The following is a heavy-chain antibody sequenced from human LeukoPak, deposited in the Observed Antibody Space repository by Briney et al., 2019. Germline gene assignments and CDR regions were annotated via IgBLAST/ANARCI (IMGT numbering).Heavy chain of an antibody. Sequence: GGSLRLSCAASGFTLSSYAMSWVRQGPGKGLEWVSAISVSGNTYHADSVKGRFTISRDSSKNTLYLQMNSLRAEDTAVYYCARDRRETMITFGGVMTAGWFDPWGQGTLVTVSS. CDR3: ARDRRETMITFGGVMTAGWFDP. D-gene: IGHD3-16*01. CDR1: GFTLSSYA. CDR2: ISVSGNT. V-gene: IGHV3-23*01. J-gene: IGHJ5*02.